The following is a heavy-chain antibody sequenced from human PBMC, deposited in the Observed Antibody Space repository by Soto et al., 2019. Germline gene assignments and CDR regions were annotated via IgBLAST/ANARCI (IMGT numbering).Heavy chain of an antibody. CDR2: IWHDGRNK. V-gene: IGHV3-33*01. CDR1: GFTFSSFG. D-gene: IGHD2-2*01. J-gene: IGHJ4*02. CDR3: ASRSPALDY. Sequence: QVQLVESGGGVVQPGRSLRLSCAASGFTFSSFGMHWVSQAPGKGLEWVAVIWHDGRNKYYADFVKGRFTISRDNSKNTLYLQMNSLRAEDTAVYYCASRSPALDYWGQGTLVTVSS.